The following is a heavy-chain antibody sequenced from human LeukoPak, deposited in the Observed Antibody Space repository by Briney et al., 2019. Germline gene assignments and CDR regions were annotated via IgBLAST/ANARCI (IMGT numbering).Heavy chain of an antibody. CDR2: IYYSGST. CDR3: ARGLGYYDSSGFSGVWFDP. Sequence: SETLSLTCTVSGGSISSYYWSWIRQPPGKGLEWIGYIYYSGSTNYNPSLKSRVTISVDTSKNQFSLKLSSVTAADTAVYYCARGLGYYDSSGFSGVWFDPWGQGTLVTVSS. CDR1: GGSISSYY. D-gene: IGHD3-22*01. V-gene: IGHV4-59*12. J-gene: IGHJ5*02.